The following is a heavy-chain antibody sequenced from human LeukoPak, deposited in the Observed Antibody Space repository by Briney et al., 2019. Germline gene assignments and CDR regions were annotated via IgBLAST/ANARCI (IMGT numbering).Heavy chain of an antibody. D-gene: IGHD1-20*01. CDR3: ARLNWNDGFYYFDY. CDR2: IYYSGST. V-gene: IGHV4-39*01. Sequence: KSSETLSLTCTVSGGSISSSSYYWGWIRQPPGKGLEWIGSIYYSGSTYYNPSLKSRVTISVDTSKNQFSLKLSSVTAADTAVYYCARLNWNDGFYYFDYWGQGTLVTVSS. CDR1: GGSISSSSYY. J-gene: IGHJ4*02.